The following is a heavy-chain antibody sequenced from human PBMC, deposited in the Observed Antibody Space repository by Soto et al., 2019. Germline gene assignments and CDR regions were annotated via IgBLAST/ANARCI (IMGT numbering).Heavy chain of an antibody. J-gene: IGHJ3*02. V-gene: IGHV3-33*01. CDR2: IWYDGSNK. Sequence: QVQLVESGGGVVQPGRSLRLSCAASEFSFNSYGMHWVRQAPVKGLEWVAVIWYDGSNKYYADSVKGRFTISRDNSQNTLDLQMNSLRDEDTAVYYCARDTTGAFDIWGQGTMVTVSS. CDR1: EFSFNSYG. CDR3: ARDTTGAFDI. D-gene: IGHD3-9*01.